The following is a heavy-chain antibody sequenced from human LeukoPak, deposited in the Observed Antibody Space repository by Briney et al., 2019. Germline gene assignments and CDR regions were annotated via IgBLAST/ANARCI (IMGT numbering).Heavy chain of an antibody. CDR3: ATDGTPLRVGEVFFDN. J-gene: IGHJ4*02. V-gene: IGHV3-23*01. D-gene: IGHD3-10*01. CDR2: ISGSGGST. CDR1: GFTFSSYA. Sequence: GGSLRLSCAASGFTFSSYAMSWVRQAPEKGLEWVSTISGSGGSTYYADSVKGRFTISRDNSKNTLYLQMNSLRDEDTAVYYCATDGTPLRVGEVFFDNWGQGTLVTVSS.